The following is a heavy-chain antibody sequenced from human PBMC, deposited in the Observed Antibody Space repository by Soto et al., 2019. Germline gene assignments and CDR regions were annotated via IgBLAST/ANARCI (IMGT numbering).Heavy chain of an antibody. V-gene: IGHV2-5*02. CDR2: IYWDDDK. CDR3: AHKDRGGWYFDY. D-gene: IGHD3-10*01. CDR1: GFSLSTSGVG. J-gene: IGHJ4*02. Sequence: QITLKESGPTLVKPTQTLTLTCSFSGFSLSTSGVGVGWIRQPPGKALEWLALIYWDDDKRYSPSLKSRLTITKDTSKNQVVLTMTNMDPVDTATYYCAHKDRGGWYFDYWGQGTLVTVSS.